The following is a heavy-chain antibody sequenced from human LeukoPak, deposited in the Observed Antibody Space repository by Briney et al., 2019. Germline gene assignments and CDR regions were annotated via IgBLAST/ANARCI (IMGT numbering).Heavy chain of an antibody. CDR1: VGTFICYA. Sequence: SGRVSFTSSVGTFICYAISWVRQAPGQGREWMGGIIPISRTAHYAQKFQGRVTITADESTSTAYMELSSLRSEDTAVYYCARDAYGGNSAWGQGTLVTAS. CDR3: ARDAYGGNSA. D-gene: IGHD4-23*01. CDR2: IIPISRTA. J-gene: IGHJ4*02. V-gene: IGHV1-69*13.